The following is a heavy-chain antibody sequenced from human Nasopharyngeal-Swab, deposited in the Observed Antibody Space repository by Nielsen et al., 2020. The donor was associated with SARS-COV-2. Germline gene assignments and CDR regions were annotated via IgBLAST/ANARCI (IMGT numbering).Heavy chain of an antibody. CDR2: IRYDGFNQ. D-gene: IGHD3-16*01. V-gene: IGHV3-30*02. Sequence: WIRQPPGKGLEWVAFIRYDGFNQHYADSVKGRFTISRDSFKNTLYLQLNSLRAEDPAVYYCAKDHKMDSGGGVGYMDVWGKGTTVTVSS. CDR3: AKDHKMDSGGGVGYMDV. J-gene: IGHJ6*03.